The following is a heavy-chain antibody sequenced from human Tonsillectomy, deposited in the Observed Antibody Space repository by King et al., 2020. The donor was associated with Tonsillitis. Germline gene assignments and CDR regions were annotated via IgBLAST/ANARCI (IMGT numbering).Heavy chain of an antibody. CDR1: GFTFSTYN. CDR2: LSSSSSYI. J-gene: IGHJ4*02. CDR3: ARSLSGWYFDY. Sequence: VQLVESGGGLVKPGGSLRLSCAASGFTFSTYNMNWVRQAPGKGLEWVSFLSSSSSYIYYADSVKGRSTISRDNAKNSLYLQMNSLRAEDTAVYYCARSLSGWYFDYWGQGTLVTVSS. D-gene: IGHD6-19*01. V-gene: IGHV3-21*01.